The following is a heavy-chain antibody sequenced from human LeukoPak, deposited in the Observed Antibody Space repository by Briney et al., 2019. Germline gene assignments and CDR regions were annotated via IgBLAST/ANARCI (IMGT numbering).Heavy chain of an antibody. V-gene: IGHV4-34*01. D-gene: IGHD6-13*01. Sequence: SETLSLTCAVYGGSFSGYYWSWIRQPPGKGLEWIGEINHSGSTNYNPSLKSRVTISVDTSKNQFSLKLSSVTAADTAVYYCARGLRSSWYKGHYCFDYWGQGTLVTVSS. CDR2: INHSGST. J-gene: IGHJ4*02. CDR3: ARGLRSSWYKGHYCFDY. CDR1: GGSFSGYY.